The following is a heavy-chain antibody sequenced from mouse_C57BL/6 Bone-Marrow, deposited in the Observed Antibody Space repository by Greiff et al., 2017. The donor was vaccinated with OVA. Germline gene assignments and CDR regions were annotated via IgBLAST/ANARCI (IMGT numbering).Heavy chain of an antibody. CDR2: IDPETGGT. D-gene: IGHD2-4*01. Sequence: VQLQQSGAELVRPGASVPLSCKASGYTFTDYEMHWVKQTPVHGLEWIGAIDPETGGTAYNQKFKGKAILTADKSSSTAYMELRSLTSEDSAVYYCTSYYDYDERNYWGQGTTLTVSS. V-gene: IGHV1-15*01. CDR1: GYTFTDYE. CDR3: TSYYDYDERNY. J-gene: IGHJ2*01.